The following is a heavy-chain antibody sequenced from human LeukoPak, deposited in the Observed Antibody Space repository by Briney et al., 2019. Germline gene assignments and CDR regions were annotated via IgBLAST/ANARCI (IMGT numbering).Heavy chain of an antibody. V-gene: IGHV4-59*08. J-gene: IGHJ6*03. CDR3: ARGDGYNPPFYCYYDKDV. CDR2: IYYSGST. CDR1: GGSISSYY. Sequence: PSETLSLTCTASGGSISSYYGSWIRQPPGKGLEWIGYIYYSGSTNYNPPLKSRVTISVDTSKNQFSLKLSSVTAADTAVYYCARGDGYNPPFYCYYDKDVWGKGTTVTVSS. D-gene: IGHD5-24*01.